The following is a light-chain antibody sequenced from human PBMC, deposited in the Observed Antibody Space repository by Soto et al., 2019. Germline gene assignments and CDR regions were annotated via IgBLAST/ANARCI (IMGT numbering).Light chain of an antibody. V-gene: IGKV2-30*01. Sequence: VVMTQSPLPLPVTLGQSASMSCNSSQSLVSSDGGMYLNWFQQRPGQSPRRIFDKVAIRNAGVPDRFSGRESGTDFTLKIIGVEAEDVDTYYYVHATHWPSLYTFGQGTKLVIK. CDR3: VHATHWPSLYT. CDR1: QSLVSSDGGMY. CDR2: KVA. J-gene: IGKJ2*01.